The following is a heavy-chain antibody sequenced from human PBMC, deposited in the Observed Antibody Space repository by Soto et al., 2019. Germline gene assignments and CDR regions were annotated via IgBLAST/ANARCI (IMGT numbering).Heavy chain of an antibody. V-gene: IGHV1-18*01. J-gene: IGHJ4*02. Sequence: QVHLVQSGAEVRKPGASVKVSCKGSGYTFTSYGIAWVRQAPGQGLEWMGWISAHNDNTNYAQKVQGRVTVTRDTXTXTXXMELXXLXXXXTXXYYCARGRYGDYWGQGALVTVSS. CDR2: ISAHNDNT. D-gene: IGHD1-1*01. CDR3: ARGRYGDY. CDR1: GYTFTSYG.